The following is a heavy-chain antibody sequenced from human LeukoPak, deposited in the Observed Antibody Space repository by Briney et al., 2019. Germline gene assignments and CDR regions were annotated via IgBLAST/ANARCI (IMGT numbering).Heavy chain of an antibody. CDR2: MNPNSGNT. J-gene: IGHJ4*02. CDR1: GYTFTSYD. Sequence: GASVKVSCKASGYTFTSYDINWVRQATGQGLEWMGWMNPNSGNTGYAQKFQGRVTMTRNTSISTAYMELSSLRSEDTAVYYCARDSVRRYSSSWYASLWGQGTLVTVSS. D-gene: IGHD6-13*01. CDR3: ARDSVRRYSSSWYASL. V-gene: IGHV1-8*01.